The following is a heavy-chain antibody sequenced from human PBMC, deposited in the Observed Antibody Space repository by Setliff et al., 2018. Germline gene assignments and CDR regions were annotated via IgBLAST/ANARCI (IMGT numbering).Heavy chain of an antibody. CDR1: GDFISSGGYT. CDR2: IFYNGNT. V-gene: IGHV4-31*03. CDR3: ARASHSYGSPNWFDP. D-gene: IGHD3-22*01. J-gene: IGHJ5*02. Sequence: SSETLSLTCNVSGDFISSGGYTWNWIRQHPEMGLEWIGYIFYNGNTFYNPSLQSRVTISVDTPKNQFSLKLTSLNAADSAVYYCARASHSYGSPNWFDPWGPGTLVTVSS.